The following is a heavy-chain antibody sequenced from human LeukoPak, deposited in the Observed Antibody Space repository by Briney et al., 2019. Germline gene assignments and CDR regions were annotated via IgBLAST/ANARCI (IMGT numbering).Heavy chain of an antibody. J-gene: IGHJ5*02. D-gene: IGHD1-1*01. CDR1: GFTFSSYA. CDR3: AEDRELERRVPWFDP. Sequence: GGSLRLSCAASGFTFSSYAMSWVRQAPGKGLEWVSAISGSGGSTYYADSVKGRFTISRDNSKNTLYLQMNSLRAEDTAVYYCAEDRELERRVPWFDPWGQGTLVTVSS. V-gene: IGHV3-23*01. CDR2: ISGSGGST.